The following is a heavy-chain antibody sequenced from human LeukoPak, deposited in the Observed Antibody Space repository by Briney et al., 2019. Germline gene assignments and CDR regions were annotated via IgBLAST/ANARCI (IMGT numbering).Heavy chain of an antibody. CDR2: ITSSSGAI. V-gene: IGHV3-48*01. CDR1: GFTFSSYS. CDR3: ARTQGAFNL. Sequence: PGGSLRLSCAASGFTFSSYSMTWVCQAPGKGLEWVSYITSSSGAIYYADSVKGRFTISRDNARNSLYLQMNSLRAEDTAVYYCARTQGAFNLWGQGTSVTVSS. J-gene: IGHJ3*01.